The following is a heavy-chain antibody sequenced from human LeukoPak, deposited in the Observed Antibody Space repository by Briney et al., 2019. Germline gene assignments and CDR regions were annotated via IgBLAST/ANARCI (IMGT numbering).Heavy chain of an antibody. CDR3: ARDAVGIYRIIDY. Sequence: PGGSLRLSCAASGFTFSSYWMNWVRQAPGKGLVWVSRIKTDGSSISYADSVKGRFTISRDNAKNTLYLQMNSLRAEDTAIYYCARDAVGIYRIIDYWGQGTLVTVSS. D-gene: IGHD6-13*01. V-gene: IGHV3-74*01. CDR2: IKTDGSSI. J-gene: IGHJ4*02. CDR1: GFTFSSYW.